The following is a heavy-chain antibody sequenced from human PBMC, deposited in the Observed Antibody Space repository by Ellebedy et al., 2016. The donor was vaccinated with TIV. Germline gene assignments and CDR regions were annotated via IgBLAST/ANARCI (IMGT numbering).Heavy chain of an antibody. CDR3: AKDGGSGSYYPAHFDY. D-gene: IGHD3-10*01. V-gene: IGHV3-23*01. CDR1: GFTVSSNY. Sequence: GESLKISCAASGFTVSSNYMSWVRQAPGKGLEWVSAISGSGGSTYYADSVKGRFTISRDNSKNTLYLQMNSLRAEDTAVYYCAKDGGSGSYYPAHFDYWGQGTLVTVSS. CDR2: ISGSGGST. J-gene: IGHJ4*02.